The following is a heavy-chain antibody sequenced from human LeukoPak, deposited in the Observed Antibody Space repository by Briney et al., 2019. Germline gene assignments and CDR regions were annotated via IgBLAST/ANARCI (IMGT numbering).Heavy chain of an antibody. J-gene: IGHJ6*03. CDR1: GGSISSYY. CDR2: IYYSGST. V-gene: IGHV4-59*01. Sequence: PSETLSLTCTVSGGSISSYYWSWIRQPPGKGLEWIGYIYYSGSTNYNPSLKSRVTISVDTSKNQFSLKLSSVTAADTAVYYCARDREDHRPPYYYYMDVWGKGTTVTVSS. CDR3: ARDREDHRPPYYYYMDV. D-gene: IGHD2-15*01.